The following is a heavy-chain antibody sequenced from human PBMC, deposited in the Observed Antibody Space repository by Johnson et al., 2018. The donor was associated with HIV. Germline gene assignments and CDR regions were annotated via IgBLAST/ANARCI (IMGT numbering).Heavy chain of an antibody. V-gene: IGHV3-NL1*01. CDR3: AKDDQNYYGSGSYYDAFDI. CDR1: GFTFDDYG. CDR2: IYTGGST. J-gene: IGHJ3*02. Sequence: QVQLVESGGGLVQPGGSLRLSCAASGFTFDDYGMHWVRQAPGKGLEWVSVIYTGGSTFYADSVKGRFTISRDNSKNTLYLQMNSLRAEDTAVYYCAKDDQNYYGSGSYYDAFDIWGQGTMVTVSS. D-gene: IGHD3-10*01.